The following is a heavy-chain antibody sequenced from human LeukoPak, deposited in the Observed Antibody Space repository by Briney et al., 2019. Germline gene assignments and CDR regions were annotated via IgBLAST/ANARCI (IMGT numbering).Heavy chain of an antibody. J-gene: IGHJ6*03. V-gene: IGHV1-18*01. CDR3: AIRRDGYNYGYYYYYMDV. CDR1: GYTFTSYG. CDR2: ISAYNGNK. D-gene: IGHD5-24*01. Sequence: ASVKVSCKSSGYTFTSYGISWVRQAPGQGLEWMGWISAYNGNKNYAQKLQGRVTMTTDTSTSTAYMELRSLRSDDTAVYYCAIRRDGYNYGYYYYYMDVWGKGTTVTVSS.